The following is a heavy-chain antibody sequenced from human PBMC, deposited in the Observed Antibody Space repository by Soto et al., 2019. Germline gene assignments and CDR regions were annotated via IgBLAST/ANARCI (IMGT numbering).Heavy chain of an antibody. Sequence: GGSLRLSCAASGFTFSSYAMSWVRQAPGKGLEWVSAISGSGGSTYYADSVKGRFTISRDNSKNTLYLQMNSLRAEDTAVYYCAKGDAYDYIWGSSRKTNAFDIWGNGTMATV. D-gene: IGHD3-16*02. J-gene: IGHJ3*02. CDR1: GFTFSSYA. CDR2: ISGSGGST. V-gene: IGHV3-23*01. CDR3: AKGDAYDYIWGSSRKTNAFDI.